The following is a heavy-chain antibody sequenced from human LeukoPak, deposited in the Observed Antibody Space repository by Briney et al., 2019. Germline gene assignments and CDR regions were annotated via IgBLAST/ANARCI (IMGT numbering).Heavy chain of an antibody. D-gene: IGHD3-22*01. J-gene: IGHJ4*02. CDR3: ARGYYYDSSGYYYWDYFDY. CDR1: GFTFDDYG. CDR2: IKWNGGST. V-gene: IGHV3-20*04. Sequence: GGSLRLSCAASGFTFDDYGMSWVRQAPGKGLEWVSGIKWNGGSTGYADSVKGRFTISRDNAKNSLYLQMNSLRAEDTALYYCARGYYYDSSGYYYWDYFDYWGQGTQVTVSS.